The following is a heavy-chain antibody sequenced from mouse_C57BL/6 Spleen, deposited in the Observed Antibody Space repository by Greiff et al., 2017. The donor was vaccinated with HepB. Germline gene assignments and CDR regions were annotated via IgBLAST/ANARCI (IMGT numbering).Heavy chain of an antibody. V-gene: IGHV14-2*01. CDR2: IDPEDGET. CDR1: GFNIKDYY. J-gene: IGHJ1*03. CDR3: ARSRIYYGNLWYFDG. D-gene: IGHD2-1*01. Sequence: VQLQQSGAELVKPGASVKLSCTASGFNIKDYYMHWVKQRTEQGLEWIGRIDPEDGETKYAPTFQGKATITADTSSNTAYLQLSSLTSEDTAVYYGARSRIYYGNLWYFDGWGTGTTVTVAS.